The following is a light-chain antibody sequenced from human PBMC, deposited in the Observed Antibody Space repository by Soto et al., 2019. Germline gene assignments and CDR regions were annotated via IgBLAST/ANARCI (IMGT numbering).Light chain of an antibody. J-gene: IGLJ2*01. CDR3: SSYTSDSTLVV. Sequence: QSALTQPASVSGSPGQTITISCTGTSRDIGGYNYVSWYQYHPGKAPKLMIYDVSNRPSGISNRFSGSKSGSTASLTISGLQAEDEADYWCSSYTSDSTLVVFGGGTKLTVL. CDR1: SRDIGGYNY. V-gene: IGLV2-14*03. CDR2: DVS.